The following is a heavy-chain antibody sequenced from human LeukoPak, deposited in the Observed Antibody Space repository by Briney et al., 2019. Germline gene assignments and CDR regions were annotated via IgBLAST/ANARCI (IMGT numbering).Heavy chain of an antibody. CDR1: GGSISSSSYY. CDR3: ASAGSSSDYYYFSAFDI. CDR2: IYTSGSI. J-gene: IGHJ3*02. V-gene: IGHV4-61*02. D-gene: IGHD3-22*01. Sequence: SETLSLTCTVSGGSISSSSYYWSWIRQPAGKGLEWIGRIYTSGSITYNPSLKSRVSMSVDTSKNQFSLKLSSVTAADTAVYYCASAGSSSDYYYFSAFDIWGQGTKVTVSS.